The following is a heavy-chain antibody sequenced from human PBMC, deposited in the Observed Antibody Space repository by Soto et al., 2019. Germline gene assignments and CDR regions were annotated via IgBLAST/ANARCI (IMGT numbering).Heavy chain of an antibody. V-gene: IGHV1-24*01. CDR3: ATAATVSWPIDWFDS. D-gene: IGHD4-17*01. CDR2: FTPADGKT. Sequence: ASVKVSGKVSGYAVSELSMHWVRQAPGKGLEWMGGFTPADGKTIYAQKFQRRVTVTEDTSTDTAHMELRSLRSEDTAVYYCATAATVSWPIDWFDSWGQGTLVTVSS. CDR1: GYAVSELS. J-gene: IGHJ5*01.